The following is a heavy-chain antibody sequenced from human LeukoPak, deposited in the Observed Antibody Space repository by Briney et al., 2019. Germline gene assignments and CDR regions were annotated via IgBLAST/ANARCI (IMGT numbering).Heavy chain of an antibody. J-gene: IGHJ4*02. V-gene: IGHV3-48*02. Sequence: GGSLRLSCAASGFTFSSYSMNWVRQAPGKGLEWVSYITSSSSTIYYADSVKGRFTISRDNAKNSLYLQMNGLSDEDTAVYYCTRDPHALDFWGQGTLVTVSS. CDR2: ITSSSSTI. CDR1: GFTFSSYS. CDR3: TRDPHALDF.